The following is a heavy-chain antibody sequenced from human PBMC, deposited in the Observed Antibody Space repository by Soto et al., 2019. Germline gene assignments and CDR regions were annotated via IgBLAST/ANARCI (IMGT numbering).Heavy chain of an antibody. V-gene: IGHV4-34*01. D-gene: IGHD5-12*01. CDR2: ISHSGST. J-gene: IGHJ6*02. CDR3: ARGLQRRFGGYKGLGYHGMDV. Sequence: PSETLSLTCAVNGGSFSDYYWSWVRQPPGKGLEWIGEISHSGSTSYNPSLKSRVTISIDTSKNQFSLKLSSVSAADTAMYYCARGLQRRFGGYKGLGYHGMDVWGQGTTVTSP. CDR1: GGSFSDYY.